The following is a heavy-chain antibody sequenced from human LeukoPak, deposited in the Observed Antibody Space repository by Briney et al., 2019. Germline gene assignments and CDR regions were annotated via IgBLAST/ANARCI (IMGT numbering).Heavy chain of an antibody. Sequence: GGSLRLSCAASGFTFSSYAMSWVRQAPGKGLEWVSAISGSGGSIYYADSVKGRFTISRDNSKNTLYLQMNSLRAEDTAVYYCASSKGCSGYDGFDYWGQGTLVTVSS. D-gene: IGHD5-12*01. CDR1: GFTFSSYA. J-gene: IGHJ4*02. V-gene: IGHV3-23*01. CDR3: ASSKGCSGYDGFDY. CDR2: ISGSGGSI.